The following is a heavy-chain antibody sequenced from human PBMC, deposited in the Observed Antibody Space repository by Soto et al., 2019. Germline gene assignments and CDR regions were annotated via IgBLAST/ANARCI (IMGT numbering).Heavy chain of an antibody. CDR3: ASGEDTATRRDY. V-gene: IGHV3-66*01. Sequence: EVQLVESGGGLVQPGGSLRLSCAASGFTVTTNYMSWVRQAPGKGLEWVSIIYSAGSTYYADSVKGRFTISRDNSKNTLYLQMNNLRAEDTAVYYCASGEDTATRRDYWGQGTLVTVSS. D-gene: IGHD5-18*01. CDR2: IYSAGST. J-gene: IGHJ4*02. CDR1: GFTVTTNY.